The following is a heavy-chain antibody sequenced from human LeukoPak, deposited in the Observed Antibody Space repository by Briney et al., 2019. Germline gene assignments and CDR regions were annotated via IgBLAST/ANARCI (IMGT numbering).Heavy chain of an antibody. V-gene: IGHV3-20*04. J-gene: IGHJ6*03. Sequence: PGGSLRLSCAASGFTFGSYSMNWVRQAPGKGLEWVSGINWNGGSTGYADSVKGRFTISRDNAKNSLYLQMNSLRAEDTALYYCARKYYYGSGSYYTYYMDVWGKGTTVTVSS. D-gene: IGHD3-10*01. CDR2: INWNGGST. CDR3: ARKYYYGSGSYYTYYMDV. CDR1: GFTFGSYS.